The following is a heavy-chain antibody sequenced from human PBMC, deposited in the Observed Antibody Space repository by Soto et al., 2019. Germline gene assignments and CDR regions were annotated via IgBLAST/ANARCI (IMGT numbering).Heavy chain of an antibody. CDR3: ARGVGSSSWYYYYGLDV. D-gene: IGHD6-13*01. J-gene: IGHJ6*02. CDR2: INPNSGGT. V-gene: IGHV1-2*04. Sequence: GASVKVSCKASGYTFTGYYMPWVRQAPEQGLEWMGWINPNSGGTKYAQKFQGWVTMTRDTSTSTTYMNLSRLRSDDTAVYYCARGVGSSSWYYYYGLDVWGQGTTVTVSS. CDR1: GYTFTGYY.